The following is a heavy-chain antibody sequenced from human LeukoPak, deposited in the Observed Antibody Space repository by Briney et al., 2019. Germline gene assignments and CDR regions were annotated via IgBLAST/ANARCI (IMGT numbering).Heavy chain of an antibody. CDR2: VNHEGDS. J-gene: IGHJ6*03. CDR1: GVSLRGYY. Sequence: PSETLSLTCAVYGVSLRGYYWSWIRQSPEKGLEWIGEVNHEGDSIYSPSLKSRLTLSVDMSKNQFSLNLRSVTAADTAVYFCARGSNYVSYYYFDVWGKGTTVIVSS. D-gene: IGHD4-11*01. CDR3: ARGSNYVSYYYFDV. V-gene: IGHV4-34*01.